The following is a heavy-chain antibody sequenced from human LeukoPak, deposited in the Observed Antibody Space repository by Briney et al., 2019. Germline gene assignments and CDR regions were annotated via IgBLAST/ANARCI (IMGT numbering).Heavy chain of an antibody. J-gene: IGHJ3*02. CDR2: ISSSSSYI. V-gene: IGHV3-21*01. Sequence: NSGGSLRLSCAASGFTFSSYSMNWVRQAPGKGLEWVSSISSSSSYIYYADSVKGRFTISRDNAKNSLYLQTNSLRAEDTAVYYCARGGALSLEFDIWGQGTMVTVSS. D-gene: IGHD3-16*02. CDR1: GFTFSSYS. CDR3: ARGGALSLEFDI.